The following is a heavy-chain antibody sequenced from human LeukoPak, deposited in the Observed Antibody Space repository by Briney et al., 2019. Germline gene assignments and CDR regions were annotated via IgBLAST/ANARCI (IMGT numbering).Heavy chain of an antibody. J-gene: IGHJ4*02. CDR1: GFTFSNFA. CDR3: ARDLHCSGGSCYSGLHY. V-gene: IGHV3-30*04. Sequence: GGSLRLSCAASGFTFSNFAMHWVRQAPGKGLEWVSVISYDGSYKYYADSAKGRFTISRDNSKNTLYLQMNSLRPEDTAVYYCARDLHCSGGSCYSGLHYWGQGTLVTVSS. D-gene: IGHD2-15*01. CDR2: ISYDGSYK.